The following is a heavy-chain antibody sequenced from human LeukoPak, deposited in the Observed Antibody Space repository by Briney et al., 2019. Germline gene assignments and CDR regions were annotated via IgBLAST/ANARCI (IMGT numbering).Heavy chain of an antibody. J-gene: IGHJ4*02. V-gene: IGHV3-23*01. CDR1: GFTLSSYA. D-gene: IGHD2-2*01. Sequence: GGSLRLSCAASGFTLSSYAMSWVRQAPGKGVEWVSAISGSGGSTYYADSVKGRFTISRDNSKNTLYLQMNSLRAEDTAVYYCAKAPHIVVVPAAYFNYWGQGTLVTVSS. CDR3: AKAPHIVVVPAAYFNY. CDR2: ISGSGGST.